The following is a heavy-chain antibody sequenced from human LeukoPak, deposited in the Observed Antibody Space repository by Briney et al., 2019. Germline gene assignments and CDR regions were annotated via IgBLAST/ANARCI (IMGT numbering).Heavy chain of an antibody. CDR2: VNRDGSET. CDR3: ARNNGMDV. CDR1: GFALSSHW. Sequence: PGGSLRLSCAASGFALSSHWMTWVRQVPGRGPEWVANVNRDGSETYYLDSVKGRFTISKDNATNSLYLQMNSLRAEDTALYHCARNNGMDVWGQGTTVIVSS. J-gene: IGHJ6*02. V-gene: IGHV3-7*03.